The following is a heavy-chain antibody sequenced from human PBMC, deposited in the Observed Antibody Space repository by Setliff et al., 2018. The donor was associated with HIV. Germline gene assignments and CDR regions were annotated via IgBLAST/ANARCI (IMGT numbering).Heavy chain of an antibody. CDR3: ARDPPGSGFHLDY. Sequence: PGGSLRLSCATSGFAFSDYDFHWVRQAPGMGLEWVAMIWADEITKFYADSVKGRFTISRDNSKNTMYLQMNTLRVEDTAVYYCARDPPGSGFHLDYWGQGTPVTVSS. V-gene: IGHV3-33*08. J-gene: IGHJ4*02. CDR2: IWADEITK. CDR1: GFAFSDYD. D-gene: IGHD5-12*01.